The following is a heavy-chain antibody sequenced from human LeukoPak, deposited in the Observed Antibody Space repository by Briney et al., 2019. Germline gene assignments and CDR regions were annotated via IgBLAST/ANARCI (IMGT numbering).Heavy chain of an antibody. V-gene: IGHV3-30*04. J-gene: IGHJ3*02. CDR2: ISYDGSNK. CDR1: GFTFSSHA. D-gene: IGHD2-2*01. CDR3: ARDGLRQLLSFSGGAFDI. Sequence: GGSLRLSCAASGFTFSSHAMHWVRQAPGKGLEWVAVISYDGSNKYYADSVKGRFTISRDNSKNTLYLQMNSLRAEDTAVYYCARDGLRQLLSFSGGAFDIWGQGTMVTVSS.